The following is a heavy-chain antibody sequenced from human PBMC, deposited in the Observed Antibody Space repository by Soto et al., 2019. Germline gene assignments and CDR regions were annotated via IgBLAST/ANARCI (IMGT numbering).Heavy chain of an antibody. CDR2: ISYSGST. V-gene: IGHV4-59*01. J-gene: IGHJ5*02. Sequence: QVQLQESGPGLVKPSETLSLTCTVSGGSISSYYWSWIRQPPGQGLEWIGYISYSGSTNYNPSLKSRVTIAVDTPKSQFSRRLSSVTAAATAVYYCARFIAAAGFLYNWFAPWGQGTLVIVSS. D-gene: IGHD6-13*01. CDR1: GGSISSYY. CDR3: ARFIAAAGFLYNWFAP.